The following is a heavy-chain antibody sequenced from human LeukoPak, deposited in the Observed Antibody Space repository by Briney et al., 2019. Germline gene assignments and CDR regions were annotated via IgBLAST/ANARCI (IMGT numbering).Heavy chain of an antibody. V-gene: IGHV4-39*07. CDR1: GGSISSSSYY. Sequence: SETLSLTCTVSGGSISSSSYYWGWIRQPPGKGLEWIGSIYYSGSTYYNPSLKSRVTISVDTSKNQFSLKLSSVAAADTAVYYCAREAGIVVVTPGYFDLWGRGTLVTVSS. CDR3: AREAGIVVVTPGYFDL. CDR2: IYYSGST. J-gene: IGHJ2*01. D-gene: IGHD2-21*02.